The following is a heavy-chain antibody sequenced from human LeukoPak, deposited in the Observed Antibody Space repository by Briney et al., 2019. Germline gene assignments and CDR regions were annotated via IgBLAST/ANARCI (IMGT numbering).Heavy chain of an antibody. V-gene: IGHV3-33*01. CDR1: GFTFSSYG. CDR3: ARDSGVYSGYDYAEAHYYYGMGV. D-gene: IGHD5-12*01. J-gene: IGHJ6*02. CDR2: IWYDGSNK. Sequence: GGSLRLSCAASGFTFSSYGMHWVRQAPGKGLEWVAVIWYDGSNKYYADSVKGRFTISRDNSKNTLYLQMNSLRAEDTAVYYCARDSGVYSGYDYAEAHYYYGMGVWGQGTTVTVSS.